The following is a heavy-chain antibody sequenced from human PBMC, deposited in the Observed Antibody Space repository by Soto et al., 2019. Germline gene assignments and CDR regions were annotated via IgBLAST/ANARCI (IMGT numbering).Heavy chain of an antibody. CDR2: INACCNII. CDR3: ARDIDYYDSSGYQDY. D-gene: IGHD3-22*01. Sequence: GGSLRLSCAASGFIFSRYEMNWVRQAPGKVLGWCSYINACCNIIHYGDSVKVRFTISRDNAEKSLYLQMNSLRAEDTAVYYCARDIDYYDSSGYQDYWGQGSLVTVSS. V-gene: IGHV3-48*03. CDR1: GFIFSRYE. J-gene: IGHJ4*02.